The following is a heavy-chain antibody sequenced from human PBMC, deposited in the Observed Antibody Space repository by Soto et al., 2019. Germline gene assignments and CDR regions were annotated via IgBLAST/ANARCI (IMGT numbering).Heavy chain of an antibody. J-gene: IGHJ4*02. CDR2: INPSGGST. CDR1: GYTFTSYY. D-gene: IGHD2-21*02. V-gene: IGHV1-46*01. CDR3: ARKVPDYYFDY. Sequence: ASVKVSCKASGYTFTSYYMHWVRQAPGQGLEWMGIINPSGGSTSYAQKFRGRVTMTRDTSTSTVYMELSSLRSEDTAVYYCARKVPDYYFDYWGQGTLVTVSS.